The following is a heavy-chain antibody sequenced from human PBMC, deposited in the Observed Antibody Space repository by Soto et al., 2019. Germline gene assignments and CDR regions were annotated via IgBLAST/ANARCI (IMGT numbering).Heavy chain of an antibody. CDR3: ARDPRNCSGGSCYSNWFDP. J-gene: IGHJ5*02. CDR1: GYTFTSYY. D-gene: IGHD2-15*01. V-gene: IGHV1-46*03. CDR2: INPSGGST. Sequence: QVQLVQSGAEVKKPGASVKVSCKASGYTFTSYYMHWVRQAPGQGLEWMGIINPSGGSTSYAQKFQGRVTMNRDTSTRTVYMGLSRLRAEDTAVYYCARDPRNCSGGSCYSNWFDPWGQGTLVTVSS.